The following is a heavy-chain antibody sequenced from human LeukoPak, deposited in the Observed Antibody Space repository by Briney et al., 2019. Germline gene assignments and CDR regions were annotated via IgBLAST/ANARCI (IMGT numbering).Heavy chain of an antibody. V-gene: IGHV4-39*01. J-gene: IGHJ4*02. D-gene: IGHD2-15*01. Sequence: KPSETLSLTCTVSGGSISSSSYYWGWIRQPPGKGLEWIGSIYYSGSTYYNPSLKSRVTISVDTSNNHLSLKLSSVTAADTAVYYCARRPYSSGGSCYWSWGQGTLVTGSS. CDR2: IYYSGST. CDR3: ARRPYSSGGSCYWS. CDR1: GGSISSSSYY.